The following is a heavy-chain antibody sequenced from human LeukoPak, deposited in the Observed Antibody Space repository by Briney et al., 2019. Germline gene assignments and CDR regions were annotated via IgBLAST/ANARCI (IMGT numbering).Heavy chain of an antibody. D-gene: IGHD3-9*01. Sequence: PGGSLRLSCAASGFTFSSYSMNWVRQAPGKGLEWVSSITSRSAYIYYADSAKGRFTISRDNAKNSLYLHMNSLRAEDTAVYSCVRYFNYFDYWGQGTLVTVSS. V-gene: IGHV3-21*01. CDR1: GFTFSSYS. CDR2: ITSRSAYI. J-gene: IGHJ4*02. CDR3: VRYFNYFDY.